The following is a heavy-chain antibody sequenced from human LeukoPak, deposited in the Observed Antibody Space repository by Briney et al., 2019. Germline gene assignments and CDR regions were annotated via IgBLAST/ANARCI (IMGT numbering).Heavy chain of an antibody. D-gene: IGHD2-2*01. J-gene: IGHJ4*02. Sequence: GGSLRLSCAASGFTFSSYAMSWVRQAPGKGLEWVSAISGSGGSTYYADSVKGRFTISRDNSKNTLYLQMNSLRAEDTAVYYCAKDRGIVVVPAVLDYWGQGTLVTVSS. CDR2: ISGSGGST. V-gene: IGHV3-23*01. CDR1: GFTFSSYA. CDR3: AKDRGIVVVPAVLDY.